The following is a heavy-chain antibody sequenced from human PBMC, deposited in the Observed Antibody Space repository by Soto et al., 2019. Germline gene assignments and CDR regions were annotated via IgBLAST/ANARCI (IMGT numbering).Heavy chain of an antibody. Sequence: QVQLVQSGAEVKKPGSSVKVSCKASGGTFSSYAISWVRQAPGQGLEWMGGIIPIFGTANYAQKFQGRVTINADESTSKPYVELSSLRSEDTAVYYCARYCSGGSCYLLVSNWFDPWGQGTLVTVSS. CDR2: IIPIFGTA. V-gene: IGHV1-69*12. J-gene: IGHJ5*02. CDR3: ARYCSGGSCYLLVSNWFDP. CDR1: GGTFSSYA. D-gene: IGHD2-15*01.